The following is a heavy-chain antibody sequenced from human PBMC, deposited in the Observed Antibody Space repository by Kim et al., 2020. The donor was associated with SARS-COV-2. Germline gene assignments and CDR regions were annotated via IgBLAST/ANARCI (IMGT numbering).Heavy chain of an antibody. CDR1: GFTFSSYG. CDR3: AKDQYSSGWYRNGMDV. Sequence: GGSLRLSCAASGFTFSSYGMHWVRQAPGKGLEWVAVISYDGSNKYYADSVKGRFTISRDNSKNTLYLQMNSLRAEDTAVYYCAKDQYSSGWYRNGMDVWG. CDR2: ISYDGSNK. J-gene: IGHJ6*01. D-gene: IGHD6-19*01. V-gene: IGHV3-30*18.